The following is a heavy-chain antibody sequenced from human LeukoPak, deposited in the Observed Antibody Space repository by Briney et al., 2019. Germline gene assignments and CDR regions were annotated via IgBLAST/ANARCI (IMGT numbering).Heavy chain of an antibody. V-gene: IGHV3-13*04. J-gene: IGHJ5*01. CDR3: VRGGEIGFDS. CDR1: GFTFSRYD. CDR2: IGTGGNT. D-gene: IGHD3-16*01. Sequence: GGSLRLSCAASGFTFSRYDMHGVRQATGKGLEWISSIGTGGNTYYIGSVKGRFTISRENAKSSLYLQMNSLRAGDTAVYYCVRGGEIGFDSWGQGTLVTVSS.